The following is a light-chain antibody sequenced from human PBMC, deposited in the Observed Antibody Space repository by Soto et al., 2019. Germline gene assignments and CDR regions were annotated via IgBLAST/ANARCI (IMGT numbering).Light chain of an antibody. Sequence: QSVLTQSPSASASLGASVKLTCTLTSGHSSYAIAWHQQQPEKGPRYLMNLNGDGSHSKGDGIPDRFSGSSSGAERYLTSSSLQSEDEADYYCQTWGTGIQVFGGGTKVTVL. V-gene: IGLV4-69*01. CDR2: LNGDGSH. CDR1: SGHSSYA. CDR3: QTWGTGIQV. J-gene: IGLJ3*02.